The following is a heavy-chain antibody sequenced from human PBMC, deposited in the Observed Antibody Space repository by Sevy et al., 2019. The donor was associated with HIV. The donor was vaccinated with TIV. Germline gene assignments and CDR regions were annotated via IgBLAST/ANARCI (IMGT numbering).Heavy chain of an antibody. Sequence: SETLSLTCTVSGASISSSGYYWGWIRQPPGKGLEWIASINYSGITFYNPSLKSRITISADTSKNRFSLDLNSGTAADTAIYYCAGPILTYNNGWSYYDYWGQGTVVTVSS. J-gene: IGHJ4*02. D-gene: IGHD6-19*01. CDR1: GASISSSGYY. V-gene: IGHV4-39*01. CDR2: INYSGIT. CDR3: AGPILTYNNGWSYYDY.